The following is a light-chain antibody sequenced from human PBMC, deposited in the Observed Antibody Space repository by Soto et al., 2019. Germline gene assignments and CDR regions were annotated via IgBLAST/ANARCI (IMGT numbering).Light chain of an antibody. J-gene: IGKJ1*01. V-gene: IGKV4-1*01. CDR1: QSVLYSSNNKNY. Sequence: DIVLTQSPDSLAVSLGERATINCKSSQSVLYSSNNKNYLAWYQQKPGQTPKLLIYWASTRESGVPDRFSGSGSGTDFTLTISSMQAEDVAVYYCQQYCSNPLSTFGQGTKVEIK. CDR2: WAS. CDR3: QQYCSNPLST.